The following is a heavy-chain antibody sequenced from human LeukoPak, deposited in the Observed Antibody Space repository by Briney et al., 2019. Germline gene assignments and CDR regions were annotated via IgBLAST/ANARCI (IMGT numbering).Heavy chain of an antibody. J-gene: IGHJ4*02. CDR2: IYYSGST. V-gene: IGHV4-59*01. Sequence: SETLSLTCTVSGGSISNYYWSWIRQPPGKGQEWIGYIYYSGSTNYNPSLKSRVTISVDTSKNQFSLKLSSVTAADTAVYYCARYHCTSTSCCNFDYWGQGTLVTVSS. D-gene: IGHD2-2*01. CDR3: ARYHCTSTSCCNFDY. CDR1: GGSISNYY.